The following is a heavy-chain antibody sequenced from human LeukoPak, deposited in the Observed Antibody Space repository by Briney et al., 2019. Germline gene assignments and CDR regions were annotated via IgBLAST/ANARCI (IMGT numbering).Heavy chain of an antibody. D-gene: IGHD3-22*01. J-gene: IGHJ4*02. CDR1: GYTLCDLS. CDR3: VRLRRNSDRSGYYYYYEY. CDR2: ISDRSNYR. Sequence: GGSLTLLCAASGYTLCDLSVHWVPQAPGRGLEWVSSISDRSNYRYDAESVKGRFTISRDDARDSLFLQMTSLRAEDTAVYFCVRLRRNSDRSGYYYYYEYWGEGTLVTVSS. V-gene: IGHV3-21*01.